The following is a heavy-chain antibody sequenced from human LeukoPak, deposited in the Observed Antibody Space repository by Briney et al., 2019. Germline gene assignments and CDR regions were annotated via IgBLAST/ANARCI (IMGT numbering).Heavy chain of an antibody. V-gene: IGHV4-38-2*02. Sequence: PSETLSLTCTVSGYSISSGYYWGWIRQPPGKGLEWIGSIYHSGSTYYNPSLKSRVTISVDTSKNQFSLKLSSVTAADTAVHYCARNIVVVPAAIGQDNWFDPWGQGTLVTVSS. J-gene: IGHJ5*02. CDR2: IYHSGST. CDR3: ARNIVVVPAAIGQDNWFDP. CDR1: GYSISSGYY. D-gene: IGHD2-2*02.